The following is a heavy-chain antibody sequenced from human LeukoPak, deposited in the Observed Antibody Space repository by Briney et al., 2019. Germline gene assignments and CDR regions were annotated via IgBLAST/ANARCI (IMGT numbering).Heavy chain of an antibody. CDR3: ARGHCSGGSCYSGWFDP. V-gene: IGHV4-61*02. D-gene: IGHD2-15*01. CDR1: GGSISSSCYY. CDR2: IYTGGST. Sequence: PSETLSLTCTVSGGSISSSCYYWSWIRQPAGKGLEWIGRIYTGGSTNYNPSLKSRVTISVDTSKNQFSLKLSSVTAADTAVYYCARGHCSGGSCYSGWFDPWGQGTLVTVSS. J-gene: IGHJ5*02.